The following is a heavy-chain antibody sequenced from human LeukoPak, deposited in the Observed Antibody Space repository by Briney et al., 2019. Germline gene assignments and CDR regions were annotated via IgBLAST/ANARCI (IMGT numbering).Heavy chain of an antibody. CDR3: ARDRTALEVNRFDP. J-gene: IGHJ5*02. D-gene: IGHD2-21*02. Sequence: GGSLRLSCAASGFTFSSYWMHWVRQASGKGLVWVSRINSDGSSTSYADSVKGRFTISRDNAKNTLYLQMNSLRAEDTAVYYCARDRTALEVNRFDPWGQGTLVTVSS. V-gene: IGHV3-74*01. CDR2: INSDGSST. CDR1: GFTFSSYW.